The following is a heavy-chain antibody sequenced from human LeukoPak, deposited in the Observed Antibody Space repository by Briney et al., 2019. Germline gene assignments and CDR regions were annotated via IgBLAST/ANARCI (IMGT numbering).Heavy chain of an antibody. D-gene: IGHD2/OR15-2a*01. CDR1: GGTFSSYA. CDR3: ARDSEDFNGFDP. CDR2: IIPIFGTA. J-gene: IGHJ5*02. Sequence: SVKVSCKASGGTFSSYAISWVRQAPGQGLEWKGGIIPIFGTANYAQKFQGRVTITADESTSTAYMELSSLRSEDTAVYYCARDSEDFNGFDPWGQGTLVTVSS. V-gene: IGHV1-69*01.